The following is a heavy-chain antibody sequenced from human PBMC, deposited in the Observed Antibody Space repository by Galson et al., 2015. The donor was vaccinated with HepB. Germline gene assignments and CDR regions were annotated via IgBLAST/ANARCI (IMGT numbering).Heavy chain of an antibody. CDR3: ARDLTPDGDYDLGPMDV. CDR1: GFTFSSYS. D-gene: IGHD4-17*01. V-gene: IGHV3-21*01. CDR2: ISSSSSYI. J-gene: IGHJ6*03. Sequence: SLRLSCAASGFTFSSYSMNWVRQAPGKGLEWVSSISSSSSYIYYADSVKGRFTISRDNAKNSLYLQMNSLRAEDTAVYYCARDLTPDGDYDLGPMDVWAKGPRSPSP.